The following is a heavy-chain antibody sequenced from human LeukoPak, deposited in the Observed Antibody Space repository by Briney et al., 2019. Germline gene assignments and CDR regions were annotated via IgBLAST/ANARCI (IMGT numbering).Heavy chain of an antibody. Sequence: GGSLRLSCAASGFTFSSYGMHWVRQAPGKGLEWVAVIWYDGSNKYYADSVKGRFTISRDNSKNTLYLQMNSLRAEDTAVYYCAREMVVVVAHDAFDIWGQGTMVTVSP. CDR2: IWYDGSNK. V-gene: IGHV3-33*01. CDR3: AREMVVVVAHDAFDI. D-gene: IGHD2-15*01. CDR1: GFTFSSYG. J-gene: IGHJ3*02.